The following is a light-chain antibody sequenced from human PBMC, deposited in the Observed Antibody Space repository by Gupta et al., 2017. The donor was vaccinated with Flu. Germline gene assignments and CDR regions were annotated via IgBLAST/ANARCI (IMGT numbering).Light chain of an antibody. Sequence: DIVMTQSPDSLAVSLGERATINCKSSQSVLHSSNNKNFLAWYQQKPGQPPKLLIHWASTRESGVPDRFSGSGSGTDFTLTISSLQAEDVAVYYCQQDYSLWMFGQGTKVEIK. J-gene: IGKJ1*01. CDR1: QSVLHSSNNKNF. CDR2: WAS. V-gene: IGKV4-1*01. CDR3: QQDYSLWM.